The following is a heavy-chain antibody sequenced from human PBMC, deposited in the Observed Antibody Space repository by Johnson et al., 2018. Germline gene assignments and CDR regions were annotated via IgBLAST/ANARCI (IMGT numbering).Heavy chain of an antibody. CDR2: ISWNSGSI. CDR3: AKDLKITMVRGVIMDV. D-gene: IGHD3-10*01. J-gene: IGHJ6*04. CDR1: GFTFDDYA. V-gene: IGHV3-9*01. Sequence: LVQSGGGLVQPGRSLRLSCASSGFTFDDYAMHWVRQAPGKGLEWVSGISWNSGSIGYADPVKGRFTISRDKAKNSLYLQMNSLRAEDTALYYCAKDLKITMVRGVIMDVWGKGTTVTVSS.